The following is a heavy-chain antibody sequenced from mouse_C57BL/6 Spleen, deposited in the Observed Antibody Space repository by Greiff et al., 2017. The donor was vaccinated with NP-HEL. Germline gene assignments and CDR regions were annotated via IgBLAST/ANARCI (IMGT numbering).Heavy chain of an antibody. V-gene: IGHV14-4*01. J-gene: IGHJ1*03. Sequence: VQLQQSGAELVRPGASVKLSCTASGFNIKDDYMHWVKQRPEQGLEWIGWIDPENGDTEYASKFQGKATITADTSSNTAYLQLSSLTSEDTAVYYCTTDGSSPRYFDVWGTGTTVTVSS. CDR3: TTDGSSPRYFDV. D-gene: IGHD1-1*01. CDR1: GFNIKDDY. CDR2: IDPENGDT.